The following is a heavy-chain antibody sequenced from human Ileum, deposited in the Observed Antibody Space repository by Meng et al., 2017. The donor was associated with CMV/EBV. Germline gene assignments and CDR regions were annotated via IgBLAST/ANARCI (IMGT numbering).Heavy chain of an antibody. J-gene: IGHJ4*02. Sequence: QVQLVQSGAEVKKPGASVKVSCKASGYTFSGYYIQWVRQAPGQGLEWMGWINPKSDRTKYAQKFQGRVTMNRDTSTSTAYMEVSRLRSDDTAVYYCARGVRVGTSREFYFDFWGQGTLGTVSS. CDR1: GYTFSGYY. CDR2: INPKSDRT. CDR3: ARGVRVGTSREFYFDF. V-gene: IGHV1-2*02. D-gene: IGHD1-26*01.